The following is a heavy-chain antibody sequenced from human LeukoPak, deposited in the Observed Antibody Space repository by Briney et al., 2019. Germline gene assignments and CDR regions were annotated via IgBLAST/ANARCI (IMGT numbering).Heavy chain of an antibody. D-gene: IGHD3-9*01. J-gene: IGHJ4*02. CDR1: GGTFSSYA. CDR3: ARGGILTGYYTHLFDY. CDR2: IIPIFGTA. Sequence: SVKVSCKASGGTFSSYAISWVRQAPGQGLEWMGGIIPIFGTANYAQKLQGRVTMTTDTSTSTAYMELRSLRSDDTAVYYCARGGILTGYYTHLFDYWGQGTLVTVSS. V-gene: IGHV1-69*05.